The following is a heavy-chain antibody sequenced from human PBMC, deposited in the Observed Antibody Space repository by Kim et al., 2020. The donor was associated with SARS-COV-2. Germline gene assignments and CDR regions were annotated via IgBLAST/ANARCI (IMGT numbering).Heavy chain of an antibody. CDR3: AREGRWLQSLWFDP. D-gene: IGHD5-12*01. V-gene: IGHV3-33*08. J-gene: IGHJ5*02. CDR1: GFTFSSYG. Sequence: GGSLRLSCAASGFTFSSYGMHWVRQAPGKGLEWVAVIWYDGSNKYYADSVKGRFTISRDNSKNTLYLQMNSLRAEDTAVYYCAREGRWLQSLWFDPWGQGTLVTVSS. CDR2: IWYDGSNK.